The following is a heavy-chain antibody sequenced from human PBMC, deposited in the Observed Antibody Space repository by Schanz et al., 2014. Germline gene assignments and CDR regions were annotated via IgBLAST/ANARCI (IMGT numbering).Heavy chain of an antibody. V-gene: IGHV3-73*01. J-gene: IGHJ3*02. CDR3: AKCIGWYGRCDXXI. CDR1: GFFFSGSX. Sequence: EAQLVESGGGLVQPGGSLKLSCAASGFFFSGSXMHWVRQASGRGLEWVGRIRSKTDNYVTEYVESVKGRFTISRDDSKNKVYMQMNSLRAEDTAVYYCAKCIGWYGRCDXXIWGQGTMVTVSS. D-gene: IGHD6-19*01. CDR2: IRSKTDNYVT.